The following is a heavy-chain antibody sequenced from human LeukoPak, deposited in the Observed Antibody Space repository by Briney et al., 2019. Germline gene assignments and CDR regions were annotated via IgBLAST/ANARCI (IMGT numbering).Heavy chain of an antibody. CDR1: GGSISSGGYY. CDR2: IYHSGSA. CDR3: ARHYDTREDAFDI. D-gene: IGHD3-22*01. Sequence: SETLSLTCTVSGGSISSGGYYWSWIRQPPGKGLEWIGYIYHSGSAYYNPFLKSRVTISVDRSKNQFSLKLSSVTAADTAVYYCARHYDTREDAFDIWGQGAMVTVSS. V-gene: IGHV4-30-2*01. J-gene: IGHJ3*02.